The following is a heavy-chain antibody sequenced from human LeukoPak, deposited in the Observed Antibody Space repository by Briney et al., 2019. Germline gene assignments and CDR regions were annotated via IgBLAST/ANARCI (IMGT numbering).Heavy chain of an antibody. CDR3: ARCSSSWYGAWDYFDY. Sequence: ASVKVSCEASGYTFTSYGISWVRQAPGQGLEWMGWISAYNGNTNYAQKLQGRVTMTTDTSTSTACMELRSLRSDDTAVYYCARCSSSWYGAWDYFDYWGQGTLVTVSS. CDR1: GYTFTSYG. CDR2: ISAYNGNT. D-gene: IGHD6-13*01. J-gene: IGHJ4*02. V-gene: IGHV1-18*01.